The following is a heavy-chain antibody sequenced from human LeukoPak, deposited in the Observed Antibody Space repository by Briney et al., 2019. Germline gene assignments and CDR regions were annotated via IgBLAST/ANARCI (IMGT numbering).Heavy chain of an antibody. CDR1: GGSISSYY. CDR2: IYTSGST. V-gene: IGHV4-4*09. J-gene: IGHJ5*02. Sequence: SETLSLTCTVSGGSISSYYWSWIRQPPGKGLEWIGYIYTSGSTNYNPSLKSRVTISVDTSKNQFSLKLSSVTAADTAVYYCARHAFRDCSSTSCSPRFDPWGQGTLVTVSS. CDR3: ARHAFRDCSSTSCSPRFDP. D-gene: IGHD2-2*01.